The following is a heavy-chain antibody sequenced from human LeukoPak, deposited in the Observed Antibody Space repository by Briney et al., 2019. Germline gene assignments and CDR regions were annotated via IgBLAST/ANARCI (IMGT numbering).Heavy chain of an antibody. Sequence: PSETLSLTCTVSGGSISSYYWSWIRQPPGKGLEWIGYIYYSGSTNYNPSLKSRVTISVDTSKNQFSLKLSSVTAADTAVYYCASISGSWYPYAFDIWGQGTMVTVSS. CDR1: GGSISSYY. V-gene: IGHV4-59*08. CDR3: ASISGSWYPYAFDI. CDR2: IYYSGST. D-gene: IGHD6-13*01. J-gene: IGHJ3*02.